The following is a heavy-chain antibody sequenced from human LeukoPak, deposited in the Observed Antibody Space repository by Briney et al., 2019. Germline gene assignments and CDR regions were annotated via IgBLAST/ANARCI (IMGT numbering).Heavy chain of an antibody. D-gene: IGHD2-2*01. Sequence: GGALRLSCAASGFTFSEYGMHWVRQAPGKGLEWVALISYDGNNKYYADSVKGRFTISRDNSKNMLYLHMNNLRPGDTAAYYCAKDLYQLLSPALNGAPYNGFAPWGQGTLVSFSS. CDR3: AKDLYQLLSPALNGAPYNGFAP. V-gene: IGHV3-30*18. CDR1: GFTFSEYG. J-gene: IGHJ5*02. CDR2: ISYDGNNK.